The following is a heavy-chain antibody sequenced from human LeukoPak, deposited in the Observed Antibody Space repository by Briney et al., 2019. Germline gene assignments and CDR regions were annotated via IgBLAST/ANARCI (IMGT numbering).Heavy chain of an antibody. CDR1: GGSISSYY. CDR2: IYYSGST. V-gene: IGHV4-59*08. D-gene: IGHD3-10*01. Sequence: SETLSLTCTVSGGSISSYYWSWIRQPPGKGLEWIGYIYYSGSTNYNPSLKSRVTISVDTSKNQFSLKLSSVTAADTAAYYCAVYYYGSGSYHDYYYYGMDVWGQGTTVTVSS. J-gene: IGHJ6*02. CDR3: AVYYYGSGSYHDYYYYGMDV.